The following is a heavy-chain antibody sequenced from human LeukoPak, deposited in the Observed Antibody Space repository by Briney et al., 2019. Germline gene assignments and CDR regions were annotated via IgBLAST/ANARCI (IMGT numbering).Heavy chain of an antibody. CDR1: GYTFTDYY. V-gene: IGHV1-2*02. CDR3: TREARAGNWFDP. Sequence: ASVKVSCKASGYTFTDYYIHWVRQAPGQGLEWMGWIDPDSGGTNYAQKFQGRVTMTRDTSISTVYMELSRLRSDDTAVFYCTREARAGNWFDPWGQGTLVTVSS. CDR2: IDPDSGGT. D-gene: IGHD5-12*01. J-gene: IGHJ5*02.